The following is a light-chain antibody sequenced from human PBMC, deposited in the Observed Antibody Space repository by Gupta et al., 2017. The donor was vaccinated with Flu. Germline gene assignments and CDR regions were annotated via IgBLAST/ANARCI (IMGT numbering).Light chain of an antibody. J-gene: IGLJ1*01. CDR1: SSDVGTYNL. Sequence: QSALTQPASVSGSPGQSITISCTGTSSDVGTYNLVSWYQQSPGKAPKLLIYEATKRPSGISSRFSGSNSGITASLTISGLQSEDEAHYYCCSYAGSNTFVFGSGTKVTVL. V-gene: IGLV2-23*01. CDR2: EAT. CDR3: CSYAGSNTFV.